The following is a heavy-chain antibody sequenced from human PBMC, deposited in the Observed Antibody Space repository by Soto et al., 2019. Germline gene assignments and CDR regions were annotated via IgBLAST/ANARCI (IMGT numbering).Heavy chain of an antibody. Sequence: QLQLQESGSGLVKPSQTLSLTCAVSGGSISSGGSSWTWIRQPPGKGLEWIGYIYHSGSSYYNPSHQSRATVSVERSKNQFSLKLTSVTAPHTAVYYCAGGAVVNFDSWGQGTLVTVSS. J-gene: IGHJ4*02. D-gene: IGHD3-22*01. CDR1: GGSISSGGSS. V-gene: IGHV4-30-2*01. CDR3: AGGAVVNFDS. CDR2: IYHSGSS.